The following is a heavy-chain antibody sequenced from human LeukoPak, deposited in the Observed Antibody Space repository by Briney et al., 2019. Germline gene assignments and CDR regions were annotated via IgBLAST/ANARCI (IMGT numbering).Heavy chain of an antibody. D-gene: IGHD4-17*01. CDR3: ARGGYGDYREFDY. V-gene: IGHV4-4*07. J-gene: IGHJ4*02. Sequence: SETLSLTCIVSGGSISSYFRCWIWQPAGKGLEWIGRIYTSGSTNYNPSLKSRVTMSVDTSKNQFSLKLSSVTAADTAVYYCARGGYGDYREFDYWGQGTLVTVSS. CDR1: GGSISSYF. CDR2: IYTSGST.